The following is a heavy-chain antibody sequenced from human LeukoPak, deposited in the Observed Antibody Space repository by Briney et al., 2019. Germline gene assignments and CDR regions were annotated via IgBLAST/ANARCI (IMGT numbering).Heavy chain of an antibody. V-gene: IGHV4-59*01. J-gene: IGHJ4*02. CDR1: GGSISSYY. CDR2: IYYSGST. Sequence: PSETLSLTCIVSGGSISSYYWSWIRQPPGKGLEWIGYIYYSGSTNYNPSLKSRVTISVDTSKNQFSLKLSSVTAADTAVYYCARFAPGQWLVDYWGQGTLVTVSS. D-gene: IGHD6-19*01. CDR3: ARFAPGQWLVDY.